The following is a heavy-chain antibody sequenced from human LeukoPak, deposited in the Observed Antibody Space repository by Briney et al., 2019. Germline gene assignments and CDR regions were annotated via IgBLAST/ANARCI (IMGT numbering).Heavy chain of an antibody. CDR2: INSDGSST. V-gene: IGHV3-74*01. CDR3: ARDKYYDILTGYYTIVLFDY. J-gene: IGHJ4*02. CDR1: GFTFSSYW. D-gene: IGHD3-9*01. Sequence: GGSLRLSCAASGFTFSSYWMHWVRQAPGKGLVWVSRINSDGSSTSYADSVKGRFTISRDNAKNTLYLQMNSLRAEDTAVYYCARDKYYDILTGYYTIVLFDYWGQGTLVTVYS.